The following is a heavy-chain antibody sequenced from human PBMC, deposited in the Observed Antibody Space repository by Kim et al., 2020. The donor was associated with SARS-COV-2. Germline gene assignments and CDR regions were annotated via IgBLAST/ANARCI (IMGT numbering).Heavy chain of an antibody. CDR3: AKDVERYCTNGVCYTQWYFDL. V-gene: IGHV3-23*01. D-gene: IGHD2-8*01. Sequence: GGSLRLSCAASGFTFSSYAMSWVRQAPGKGLEWVSAISGSGGSTYYADSVKGRFTISRDNSKNTLYLQMNSLRAEDTAVYYCAKDVERYCTNGVCYTQWYFDLWGRGTLVTVSS. CDR2: ISGSGGST. CDR1: GFTFSSYA. J-gene: IGHJ2*01.